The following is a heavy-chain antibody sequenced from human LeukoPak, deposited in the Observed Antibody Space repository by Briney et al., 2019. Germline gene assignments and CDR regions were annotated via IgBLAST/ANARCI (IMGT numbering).Heavy chain of an antibody. V-gene: IGHV3-23*01. J-gene: IGHJ4*02. CDR3: AKDGWSSTSCFFDY. CDR2: ISGSGVST. Sequence: GASLSLSCAASGFTFSRYAMSWVRQAPGKGLEWVSGISGSGVSTYYADSVKGRFTISRDNAKNTLYLRMNSLRAEDTAVYYCAKDGWSSTSCFFDYWGQGTLVTVSS. D-gene: IGHD2-2*01. CDR1: GFTFSRYA.